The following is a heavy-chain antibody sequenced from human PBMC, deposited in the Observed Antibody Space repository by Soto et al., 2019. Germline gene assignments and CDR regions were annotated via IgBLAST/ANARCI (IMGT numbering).Heavy chain of an antibody. CDR3: ARAVPWGLAG. V-gene: IGHV3-48*02. CDR1: GVTFSLYS. D-gene: IGHD6-19*01. J-gene: IGHJ6*01. Sequence: EVQLVESGGGLVQPGGSLRLSCAASGVTFSLYSMSWVRQAPGKGLEGVSYISRSSTGIHYADSVKGRFTISRDDVTNSMHLQMNSLRDGDTAVYYCARAVPWGLAGWGQGTTVSISS. CDR2: ISRSSTGI.